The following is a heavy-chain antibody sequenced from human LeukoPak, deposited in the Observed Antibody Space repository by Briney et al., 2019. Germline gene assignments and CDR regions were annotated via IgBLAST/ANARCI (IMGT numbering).Heavy chain of an antibody. Sequence: SETLSLTCAVYGGSFSGYYWSWIRQPPGKGLEWIGEINHSGSTNYNPSLKSRVTISVDTSKNQFSLKLSSVTAADTAVYYCARFNRAVAGTAFDYWGQGTLVTVSS. CDR1: GGSFSGYY. CDR3: ARFNRAVAGTAFDY. V-gene: IGHV4-34*01. D-gene: IGHD6-19*01. CDR2: INHSGST. J-gene: IGHJ4*02.